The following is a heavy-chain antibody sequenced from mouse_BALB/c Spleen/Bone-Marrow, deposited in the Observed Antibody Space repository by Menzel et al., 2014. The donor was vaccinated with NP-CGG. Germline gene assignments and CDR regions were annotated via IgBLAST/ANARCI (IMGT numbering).Heavy chain of an antibody. V-gene: IGHV5-15*02. J-gene: IGHJ4*01. CDR3: ERSTFVPRAMDY. Sequence: EVQGVESGGGLVQPGGSRKLSCAASGFTFSDYGMAWVRQAPGKGPEWVACISHLAYSIYYADTVTGRFTISRENAKNPLSLEMSSLGSEDTAMYYCERSTFVPRAMDYGGQGTSAPVSS. CDR1: GFTFSDYG. D-gene: IGHD5-1*01. CDR2: ISHLAYSI.